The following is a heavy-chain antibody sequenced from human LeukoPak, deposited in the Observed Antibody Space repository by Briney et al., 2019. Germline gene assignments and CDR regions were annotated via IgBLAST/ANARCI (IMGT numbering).Heavy chain of an antibody. Sequence: VGSLRLSCAASGISFSAHGMHWVRPAPGKGLEWVAIIRFDGSNIHYADSVKGRFTISRDNSKNTLYLQMNSLRAEDTAVYYCVRDGVGATTYFGYFDHWGQGNLVTVSS. D-gene: IGHD1-26*01. V-gene: IGHV3-33*01. J-gene: IGHJ4*02. CDR3: VRDGVGATTYFGYFDH. CDR2: IRFDGSNI. CDR1: GISFSAHG.